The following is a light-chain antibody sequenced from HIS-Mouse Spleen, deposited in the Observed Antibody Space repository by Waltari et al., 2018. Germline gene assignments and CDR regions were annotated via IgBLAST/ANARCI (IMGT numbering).Light chain of an antibody. J-gene: IGKJ3*01. CDR2: DAS. V-gene: IGKV3-11*01. CDR3: QQRSNWPPFT. Sequence: EIVLTQSPAPLSLSPGERATLSCRASQSVSSYLAWYQQKPGQAPRLLIYDASNRATGMPARFSGSGSGTDFTLTISSLEPEDFAVYYCQQRSNWPPFTFGPGTKVDIK. CDR1: QSVSSY.